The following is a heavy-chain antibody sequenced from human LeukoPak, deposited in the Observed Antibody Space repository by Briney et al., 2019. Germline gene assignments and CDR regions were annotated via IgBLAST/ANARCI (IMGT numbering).Heavy chain of an antibody. CDR2: IYHSGST. Sequence: SETLSLTCAVSGYSISSGYYWGWIRQPPRKGLEWIGNIYHSGSTYYNPSLKSRVTISLDTSKNQFSLKLSSVTAADTAVYYCARLHTMIAHFDYCGQGTLVTVSS. CDR1: GYSISSGYY. CDR3: ARLHTMIAHFDY. V-gene: IGHV4-38-2*01. J-gene: IGHJ4*02. D-gene: IGHD3-22*01.